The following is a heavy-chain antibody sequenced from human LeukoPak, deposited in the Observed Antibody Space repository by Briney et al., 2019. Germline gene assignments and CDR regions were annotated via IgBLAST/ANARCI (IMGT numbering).Heavy chain of an antibody. CDR1: GFTFSTYW. CDR2: IKQDGSEK. D-gene: IGHD6-13*01. J-gene: IGHJ4*02. CDR3: ARDSAGNDY. Sequence: RGSLRLSSADSGFTFSTYWMSWVRQAPGKGLEWVANIKQDGSEKYYVDSVKGRFTISRDNAKNSLYLQMNSLRAEDTAMYYCARDSAGNDYWGQGTLVTVSS. V-gene: IGHV3-7*01.